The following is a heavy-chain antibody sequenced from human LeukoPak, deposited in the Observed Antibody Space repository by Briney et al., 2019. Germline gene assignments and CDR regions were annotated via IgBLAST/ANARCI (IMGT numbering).Heavy chain of an antibody. Sequence: GESLKISCNGSGYSFTCYWIGWVRPRPGKGLEWMGLIDPGDSDARYSPSIQGQVTIEADKTISPDYLQWSSLKASDTAMYYCARIDFDPIAPQGSFDYWGQGTLVTVSS. CDR2: IDPGDSDA. J-gene: IGHJ4*02. CDR1: GYSFTCYW. D-gene: IGHD6-6*01. V-gene: IGHV5-51*01. CDR3: ARIDFDPIAPQGSFDY.